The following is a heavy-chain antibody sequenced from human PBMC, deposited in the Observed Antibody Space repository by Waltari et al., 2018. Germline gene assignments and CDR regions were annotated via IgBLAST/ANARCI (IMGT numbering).Heavy chain of an antibody. CDR1: GVTIDDSA. V-gene: IGHV3-9*01. J-gene: IGHJ4*02. CDR3: ASVIALAGARPAY. CDR2: ISWNSVRT. Sequence: EVQLVESGGDFVQPGRSLRLSCVASGVTIDDSAMHWVRQVPGKGLEWVSGISWNSVRTAYADSVKGRFTISRDNAKNSLFLEMNSLRVEDTTFYYCASVIALAGARPAYWGQGTLVTVSS. D-gene: IGHD6-19*01.